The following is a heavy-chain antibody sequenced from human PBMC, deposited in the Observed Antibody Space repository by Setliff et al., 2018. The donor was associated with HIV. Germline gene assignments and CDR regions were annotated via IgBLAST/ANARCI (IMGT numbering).Heavy chain of an antibody. CDR2: ISDGGGGT. D-gene: IGHD3-10*01. CDR3: AKLGGSGSYSNAFDY. V-gene: IGHV3-23*01. Sequence: LRLSCAASGFTLNNYAMIWVRQAPGKGLEWVSAISDGGGGTDYADSVKGRFTISRDNSRNTLYLQMNSLRAEDTAVYFCAKLGGSGSYSNAFDYWGQGTLVTVSS. J-gene: IGHJ4*02. CDR1: GFTLNNYA.